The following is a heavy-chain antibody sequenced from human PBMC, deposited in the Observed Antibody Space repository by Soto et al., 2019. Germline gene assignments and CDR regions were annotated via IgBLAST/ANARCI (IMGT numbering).Heavy chain of an antibody. D-gene: IGHD5-12*01. CDR1: GGTFSTYA. J-gene: IGHJ4*02. CDR2: IIPMFGTA. Sequence: QVQLVQSGAEVKKPESSVKVSCKAPGGTFSTYAISWVRQAPGQGLEWMGGIIPMFGTANYAQRFQDRVTITADESTNTVYMELSSLRSEDTAVYFCASGIQLGLRRINNVYSGWGQGTLVTVSS. V-gene: IGHV1-69*12. CDR3: ASGIQLGLRRINNVYSG.